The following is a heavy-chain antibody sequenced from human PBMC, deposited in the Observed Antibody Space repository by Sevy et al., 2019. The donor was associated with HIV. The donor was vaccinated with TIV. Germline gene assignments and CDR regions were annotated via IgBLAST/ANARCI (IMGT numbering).Heavy chain of an antibody. Sequence: GGSLRLSCAASGFPCSNYAMSWVRQAPGKGLEWVSTLIGGGSRTYYADSVTGRFLISRDNSRNTLYLQMNSLRAEDTGIYYCAKRRVQSGLSGGGANFGMDVCGRGTTVTVSS. D-gene: IGHD2-8*02. CDR3: AKRRVQSGLSGGGANFGMDV. J-gene: IGHJ6*02. CDR2: LIGGGSRT. V-gene: IGHV3-23*01. CDR1: GFPCSNYA.